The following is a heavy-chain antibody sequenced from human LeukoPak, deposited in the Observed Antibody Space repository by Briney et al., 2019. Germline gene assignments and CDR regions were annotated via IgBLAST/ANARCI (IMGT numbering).Heavy chain of an antibody. CDR1: GYTFTSYG. J-gene: IGHJ6*03. V-gene: IGHV1-18*01. CDR2: ISAYNGNT. CDR3: ASSGVAGTGYYYYYMDV. D-gene: IGHD6-19*01. Sequence: ASVKVSCKASGYTFTSYGISWVRQAPGQGLEWMGWISAYNGNTNYAQKLQGRVTMTTDTSTSTAYMELRSLRSEDTAVYYCASSGVAGTGYYYYYMDVWGKGTTVTVSS.